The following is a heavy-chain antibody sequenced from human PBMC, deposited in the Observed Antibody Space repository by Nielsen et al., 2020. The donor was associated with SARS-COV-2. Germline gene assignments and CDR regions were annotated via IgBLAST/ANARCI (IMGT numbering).Heavy chain of an antibody. CDR2: ISSSSSYI. CDR1: GFTFSSYS. D-gene: IGHD2-2*01. CDR3: ASVLCSSTSCYYYYGMDV. Sequence: GGSLRLSCAASGFTFSSYSMNWVRQAPGKGLEWVSSISSSSSYIYYADSVKGRFTISRDNAKNSLYLQMTSLRAEDTAVYYCASVLCSSTSCYYYYGMDVWGQGTTVTVSS. V-gene: IGHV3-21*01. J-gene: IGHJ6*02.